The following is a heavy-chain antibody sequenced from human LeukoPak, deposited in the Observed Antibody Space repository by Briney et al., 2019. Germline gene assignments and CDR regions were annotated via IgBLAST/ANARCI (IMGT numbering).Heavy chain of an antibody. V-gene: IGHV4-38-2*02. J-gene: IGHJ6*03. D-gene: IGHD3-16*02. CDR3: AKTQEYDYVWGSYRPSYMDV. CDR1: GYSISSGYY. Sequence: SETLSLTCTVSGYSISSGYYWGWIRQPPGKGLEWIGSIYHSGSTYYNPSLKSRVTISVDTSKNQFSLKLSSVTAADTAVYYCAKTQEYDYVWGSYRPSYMDVWGKGTTVTVSS. CDR2: IYHSGST.